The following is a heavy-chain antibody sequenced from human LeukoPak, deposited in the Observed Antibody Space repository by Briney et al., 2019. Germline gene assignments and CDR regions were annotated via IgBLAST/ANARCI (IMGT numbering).Heavy chain of an antibody. V-gene: IGHV4-39*01. J-gene: IGHJ4*02. CDR1: GGSISSSSYY. D-gene: IGHD1-1*01. Sequence: SETLSLTCTVSGGSISSSSYYWGWIRQPPGKGLEWIGSIHYSGSTYYNPSLKSRVTISVDTSKNQFSLKLSSVTAADTAVYYCASGRGQHVRYWGQGTLVTVSS. CDR2: IHYSGST. CDR3: ASGRGQHVRY.